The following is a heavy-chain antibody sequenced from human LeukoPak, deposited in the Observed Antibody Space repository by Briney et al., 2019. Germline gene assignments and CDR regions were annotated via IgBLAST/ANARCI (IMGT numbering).Heavy chain of an antibody. CDR2: IYYSGST. J-gene: IGHJ4*02. CDR1: GDSISSSSYY. V-gene: IGHV4-61*01. Sequence: SETLSLTCTVSGDSISSSSYYWSWIRQPPGKGLEWIGYIYYSGSTNYNPSLKSRVTISVDTSKNQFSLKLSSVTAADTAVYYCARLDSSSWYRGVATFDYWGQGTLVTVSS. D-gene: IGHD6-13*01. CDR3: ARLDSSSWYRGVATFDY.